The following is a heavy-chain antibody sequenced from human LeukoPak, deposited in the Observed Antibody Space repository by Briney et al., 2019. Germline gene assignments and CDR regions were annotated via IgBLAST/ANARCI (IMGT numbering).Heavy chain of an antibody. V-gene: IGHV4-34*01. D-gene: IGHD6-13*01. CDR2: INHSGST. J-gene: IGHJ6*02. Sequence: SETLSLTCAVYGGSFSGYYWSWIRQPPGKGLEWIGEINHSGSTNYNPSLKSRVTISVDTSKNQFSLKLSSVTAADTAVYYCARGGTGYSSSWYKCYYYGMDVWGQGTTVTVSS. CDR3: ARGGTGYSSSWYKCYYYGMDV. CDR1: GGSFSGYY.